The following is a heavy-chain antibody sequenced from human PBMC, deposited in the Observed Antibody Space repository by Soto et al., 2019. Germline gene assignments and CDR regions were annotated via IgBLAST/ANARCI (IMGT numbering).Heavy chain of an antibody. J-gene: IGHJ4*02. Sequence: SETLSLTCASYGGTFSGYFWSWIRQPQGKGLEWIGEINHSGSTNSNPSLKSRVTISVDTSKNQFSLKLSSVTAADTAVYYCARGGIAARLFDYWGQGTLVTVSS. V-gene: IGHV4-34*01. CDR1: GGTFSGYF. CDR2: INHSGST. CDR3: ARGGIAARLFDY. D-gene: IGHD6-6*01.